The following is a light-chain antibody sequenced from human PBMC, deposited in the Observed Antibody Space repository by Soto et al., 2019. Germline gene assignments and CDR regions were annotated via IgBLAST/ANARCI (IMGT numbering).Light chain of an antibody. V-gene: IGKV3-20*01. CDR1: QSLSSN. CDR3: QQYGSSPFT. CDR2: GAS. J-gene: IGKJ3*01. Sequence: EIVLTQSPGTLSLSPGERATLSCRASQSLSSNLAWYHQKPGQAPRLLIYGASTRATGIPARFSGGGSGAEFTLTISRLEPEDFAVYYCQQYGSSPFTFGPGTKVDI.